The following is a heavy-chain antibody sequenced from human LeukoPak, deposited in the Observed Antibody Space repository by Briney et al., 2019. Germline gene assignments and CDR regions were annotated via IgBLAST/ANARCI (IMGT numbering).Heavy chain of an antibody. J-gene: IGHJ6*02. CDR3: ARRSPTIFGVTRPHFYVIDV. CDR2: INLNSGDT. D-gene: IGHD3-3*01. CDR1: GFTSTVYY. V-gene: IGHV1-2*02. Sequence: ASVKVPCKASGFTSTVYYIHWVRQAPGQGLEWMGWINLNSGDTNYAQQFQGRVGMTRDTSISTAYMELNRLTSDDTAVYYCARRSPTIFGVTRPHFYVIDVWRQRTTVTASS.